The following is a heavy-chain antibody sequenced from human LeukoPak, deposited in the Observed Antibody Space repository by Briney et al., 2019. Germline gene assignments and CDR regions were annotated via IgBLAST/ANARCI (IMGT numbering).Heavy chain of an antibody. D-gene: IGHD1-14*01. CDR1: GFTFSSYE. CDR2: ISSSGSTI. CDR3: AKGYHEDYYYYGLDV. J-gene: IGHJ6*02. V-gene: IGHV3-48*03. Sequence: GGSLRLSCAASGFTFSSYEMNWVRQAPGKGLEWVSYISSSGSTIYYADSVKGRFTISRDNAENSLDLQMNSLRPEDTALYYCAKGYHEDYYYYGLDVWGQGTTVTVSS.